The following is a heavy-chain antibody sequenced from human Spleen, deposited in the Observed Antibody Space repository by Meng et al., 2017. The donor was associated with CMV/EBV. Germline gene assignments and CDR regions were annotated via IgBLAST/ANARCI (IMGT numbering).Heavy chain of an antibody. J-gene: IGHJ3*02. D-gene: IGHD4-17*01. CDR1: GFLVSNNY. CDR3: ARGSVRLDPDDPFDI. CDR2: IHKSD. V-gene: IGHV3-66*02. Sequence: GGSLRLSCAASGFLVSNNYMIWVRQAPGEALEWVSFIHKSDDYADSVKGRFTISRDTSKNTLYLQMNSLRVEDTAIYYCARGSVRLDPDDPFDIWGRGTVVTVSS.